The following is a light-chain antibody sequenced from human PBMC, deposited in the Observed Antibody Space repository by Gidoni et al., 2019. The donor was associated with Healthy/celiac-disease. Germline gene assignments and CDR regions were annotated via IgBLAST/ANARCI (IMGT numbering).Light chain of an antibody. J-gene: IGLJ3*02. CDR2: DYN. Sequence: QSVLTQPPSVSAAPGQKVTISCSGSSSNIGNNYVSWYQQLPGTAPKLLIYDYNKRPSGIPDRFSGSKSGTSATLGITGLQTGDEADYYCGTWDSSLSGVFGGGTKLTVL. V-gene: IGLV1-51*01. CDR1: SSNIGNNY. CDR3: GTWDSSLSGV.